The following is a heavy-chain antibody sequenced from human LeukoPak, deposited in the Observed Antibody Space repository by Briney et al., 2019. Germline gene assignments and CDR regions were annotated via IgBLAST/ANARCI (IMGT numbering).Heavy chain of an antibody. CDR2: IWYDGSNK. V-gene: IGHV3-33*08. J-gene: IGHJ2*01. Sequence: GGSLRLSCAASGFTFSSYGMHWVRQAPGKGLEWVAVIWYDGSNKYYADSVKGRFTISRDNSKNTLHLQMNSLRAEDTAVYYCARDRDFWSGYYSGLNWYFDLWGRGTLVTVSS. D-gene: IGHD3-3*01. CDR1: GFTFSSYG. CDR3: ARDRDFWSGYYSGLNWYFDL.